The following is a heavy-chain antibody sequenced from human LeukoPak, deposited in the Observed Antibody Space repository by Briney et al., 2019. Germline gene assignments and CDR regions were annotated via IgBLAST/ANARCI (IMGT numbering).Heavy chain of an antibody. Sequence: PGGSLRLSCAASGFTFDDYAMHWVRQAPGKGLEWVSLISGDGGSTYYADSVRGRFTISRDNSKNSLYLQMNSLRTEGTALYYCAKDSNDFVYYFDYWGQGTLVTVSS. D-gene: IGHD3-3*01. J-gene: IGHJ4*02. CDR1: GFTFDDYA. CDR2: ISGDGGST. CDR3: AKDSNDFVYYFDY. V-gene: IGHV3-43*02.